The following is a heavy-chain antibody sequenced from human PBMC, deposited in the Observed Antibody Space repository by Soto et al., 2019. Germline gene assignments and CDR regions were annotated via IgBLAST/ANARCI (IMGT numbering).Heavy chain of an antibody. V-gene: IGHV1-58*01. J-gene: IGHJ4*02. CDR3: AAANNTSPFDY. Sequence: SVKVSCKASGFTFADSAVQWVQQARGQRLEWIGRIVVDSGNTKYAQKFPERVTITWDMSTSTAYMELSSLRSEDTAVYYCAAANNTSPFDYWGQGTLVTVSS. CDR1: GFTFADSA. D-gene: IGHD1-26*01. CDR2: IVVDSGNT.